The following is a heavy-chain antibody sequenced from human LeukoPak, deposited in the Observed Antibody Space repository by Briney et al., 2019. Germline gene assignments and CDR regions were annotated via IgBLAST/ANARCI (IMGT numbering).Heavy chain of an antibody. CDR1: GFTFSSYA. V-gene: IGHV3-23*01. D-gene: IGHD2-2*02. CDR3: AKDYCSSTSCYINWFDP. Sequence: PGGSLRLSCAASGFTFSSYAMSWVRQAPGKGLEWVSAISGSGGSTYYADSVKGRFTISRDNSKNTLYLQMSSLRAEDTAVYYCAKDYCSSTSCYINWFDPWGQGTLVTVSS. CDR2: ISGSGGST. J-gene: IGHJ5*02.